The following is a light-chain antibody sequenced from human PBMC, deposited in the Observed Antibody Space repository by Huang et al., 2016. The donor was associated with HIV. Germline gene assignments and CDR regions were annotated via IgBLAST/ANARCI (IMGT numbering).Light chain of an antibody. V-gene: IGKV3-11*01. CDR2: DAS. CDR1: QSVSSA. Sequence: EIVLTQSPATLSLSPGERATLSCRASQSVSSALAWYQQRPGQAPGLLIYDASNRATGIPARFSGSGSGTDFTLTISSLEPEDFAVYYCQQRSNWPPLTFGGGTKVEIK. CDR3: QQRSNWPPLT. J-gene: IGKJ4*01.